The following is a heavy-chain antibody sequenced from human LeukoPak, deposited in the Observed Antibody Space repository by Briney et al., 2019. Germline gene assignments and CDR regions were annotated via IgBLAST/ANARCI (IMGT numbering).Heavy chain of an antibody. CDR1: GFTFSNYA. CDR3: VKDTGLIRGVPDY. CDR2: ISGSGTST. Sequence: GGSLRLSCAASGFTFSNYAMTWVRQAPGKGLEWVSVISGSGTSTYYADSVKGRFTISRDNSKSTLCLQMNSLRAEDTALYYCVKDTGLIRGVPDYWGQGTLVTVSS. D-gene: IGHD3-10*01. J-gene: IGHJ4*02. V-gene: IGHV3-23*01.